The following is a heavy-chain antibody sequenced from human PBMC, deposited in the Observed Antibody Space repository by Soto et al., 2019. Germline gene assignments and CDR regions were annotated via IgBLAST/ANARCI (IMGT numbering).Heavy chain of an antibody. CDR3: ATAPNYNYFDY. J-gene: IGHJ4*02. CDR1: GGSISSFY. V-gene: IGHV4-59*01. Sequence: SETLSLTCSVSGGSISSFYWSWIRQPPGKGLEWIGYIYYSVTSNYNPSLKSRVTISVDTSKNQFSLNLSSVTAADTAVYYCATAPNYNYFDYWGRGTLVTVSS. CDR2: IYYSVTS. D-gene: IGHD4-4*01.